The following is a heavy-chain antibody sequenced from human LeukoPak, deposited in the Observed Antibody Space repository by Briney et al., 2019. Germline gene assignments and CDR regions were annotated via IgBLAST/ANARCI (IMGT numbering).Heavy chain of an antibody. J-gene: IGHJ5*02. Sequence: PSETLSLTCTVSGGSISSSSYYWGWIRQPPGKGLEWNGSIYYSGSTYYNPSLKSRDTISVNTSKNQFSLKLRSVTAADTAVYNWGRHGIAARRGRFDPWGQGNLVTVSS. CDR3: GRHGIAARRGRFDP. CDR1: GGSISSSSYY. D-gene: IGHD6-6*01. V-gene: IGHV4-39*01. CDR2: IYYSGST.